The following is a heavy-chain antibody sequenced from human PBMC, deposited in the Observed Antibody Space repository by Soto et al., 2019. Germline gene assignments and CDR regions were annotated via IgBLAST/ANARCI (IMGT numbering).Heavy chain of an antibody. Sequence: ASVKVSCKASGYTFTSYAMHWVRQAPGQRLEWMGWINAGNGNTKYSQKFQGRVTITRDTSAGTAYMELSSLRSEDTAVYYCARGPYLIMITFGGVIAKRGIDYWGQGTLVTVSS. CDR2: INAGNGNT. CDR3: ARGPYLIMITFGGVIAKRGIDY. D-gene: IGHD3-16*02. V-gene: IGHV1-3*01. CDR1: GYTFTSYA. J-gene: IGHJ4*02.